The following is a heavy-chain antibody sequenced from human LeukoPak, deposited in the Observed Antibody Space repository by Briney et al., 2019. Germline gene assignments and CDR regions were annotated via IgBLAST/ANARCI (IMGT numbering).Heavy chain of an antibody. CDR3: ARTHYGGNSFDY. Sequence: SETLSLTCNVSGYSISSGYYWAWIRQSPGKGLEWIGSIYHSGSTYYNPSLKSRVTISVDTSKNQFSLKLSSVTAADTAVYYCARTHYGGNSFDYWGQGTLVTVSS. CDR1: GYSISSGYY. J-gene: IGHJ4*02. V-gene: IGHV4-38-2*02. CDR2: IYHSGST. D-gene: IGHD4-23*01.